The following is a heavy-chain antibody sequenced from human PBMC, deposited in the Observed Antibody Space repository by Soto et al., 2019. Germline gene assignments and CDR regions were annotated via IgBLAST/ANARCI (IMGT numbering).Heavy chain of an antibody. V-gene: IGHV1-69*13. Sequence: SLKVSCKASGGTFSSYAISWVRQAPGQGLEWMGGIIPIFGTANYAQKFQGRVTITADDSTSTAYMELSSLRSEDTAVYYCARRLSTWYQLNLVGSHYYCMDGWGKGTTVTVSS. D-gene: IGHD2-2*01. CDR1: GGTFSSYA. CDR3: ARRLSTWYQLNLVGSHYYCMDG. CDR2: IIPIFGTA. J-gene: IGHJ6*03.